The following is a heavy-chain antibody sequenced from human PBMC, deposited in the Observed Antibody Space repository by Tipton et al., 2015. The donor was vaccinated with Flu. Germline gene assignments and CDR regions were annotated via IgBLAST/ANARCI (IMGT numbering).Heavy chain of an antibody. CDR1: GFTFSNYE. V-gene: IGHV3-48*03. J-gene: IGHJ4*02. Sequence: VQLVQSGGGVVQPGRSLRLSCAASGFTFSNYEMNWVRQAPGKGLEWLSYISSSASTISYADSVRGRFTISRDNAKNSLYLQVNSLRAEDTALYYCATLTVYDYWGQGDLVTVSA. CDR3: ATLTVYDY. CDR2: ISSSASTI. D-gene: IGHD7-27*01.